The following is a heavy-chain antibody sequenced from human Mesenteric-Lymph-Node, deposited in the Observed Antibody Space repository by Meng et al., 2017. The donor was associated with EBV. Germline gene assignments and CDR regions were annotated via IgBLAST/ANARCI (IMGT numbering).Heavy chain of an antibody. Sequence: ETQLLESGGGLVKPGGYLRLSCAASGFTFRSYSMNWVRQAPGKGLEWVSSISSNSNYRFSRDSVKGRFTISRDNAKNSLYLQMNSLRVEDTAVYYCAGSVRDGYNYWYLDLWGRGTLVTVSS. V-gene: IGHV3-21*01. CDR3: AGSVRDGYNYWYLDL. D-gene: IGHD5-24*01. CDR1: GFTFRSYS. CDR2: ISSNSNYR. J-gene: IGHJ2*01.